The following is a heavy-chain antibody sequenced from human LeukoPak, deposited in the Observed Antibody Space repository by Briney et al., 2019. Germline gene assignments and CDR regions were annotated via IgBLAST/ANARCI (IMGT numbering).Heavy chain of an antibody. D-gene: IGHD6-6*01. CDR1: GFTFSNYA. V-gene: IGHV3-23*01. Sequence: GGSLRLYCAASGFTFSNYAMSRVRQAPGKGLEWISGITGGRSTYCADSVKGRFTISRDNSKNTLYLQMNSLRAEGTAVYYCAKAKTYSSSAGGIDYWGQGTLVTVSS. CDR2: ITGGRST. CDR3: AKAKTYSSSAGGIDY. J-gene: IGHJ4*02.